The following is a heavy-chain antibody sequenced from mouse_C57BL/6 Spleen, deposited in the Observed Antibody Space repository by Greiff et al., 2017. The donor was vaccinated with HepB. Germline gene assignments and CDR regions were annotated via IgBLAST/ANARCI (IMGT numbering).Heavy chain of an antibody. V-gene: IGHV5-15*01. D-gene: IGHD2-5*01. CDR2: ISNLAYSI. CDR3: AKAYYSIYGGFAY. CDR1: GFTFSDYG. Sequence: EVQRVESGGGLVQPGGSLKLSCAASGFTFSDYGMAWVRQAPRKGPEWVAFISNLAYSIYYADTVTGRFTISRENAKNTLYLEMSSLRSEDTAMYYCAKAYYSIYGGFAYWGQGTLVTVSA. J-gene: IGHJ3*01.